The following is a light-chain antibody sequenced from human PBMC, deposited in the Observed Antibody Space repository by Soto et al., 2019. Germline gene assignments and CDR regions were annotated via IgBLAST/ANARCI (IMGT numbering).Light chain of an antibody. CDR1: QSISDS. V-gene: IGKV1-5*01. CDR2: DVS. Sequence: IPLTQSPATLCASVGDGVTITCRASQSISDSLAWYQQKPGKAPDLLISDVSSLERGVPSRFSGSGSGTEFTLTISSMQPDDFATYFCQQYTAYSRTFGRGTKV. J-gene: IGKJ1*01. CDR3: QQYTAYSRT.